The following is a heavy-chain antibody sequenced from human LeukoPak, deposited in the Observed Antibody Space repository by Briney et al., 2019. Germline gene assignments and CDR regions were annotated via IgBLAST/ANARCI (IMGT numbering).Heavy chain of an antibody. Sequence: GESLNISCKGSGYSFTSYWIGWVRQIPGKGLEWMGIIYPGDSESRYSPSFQGQVTISADKSISTAYLQWSGLKASDTAMYYCARRSRGGFDYWGQGTLVTASS. D-gene: IGHD3-10*01. V-gene: IGHV5-51*01. CDR2: IYPGDSES. CDR1: GYSFTSYW. CDR3: ARRSRGGFDY. J-gene: IGHJ4*02.